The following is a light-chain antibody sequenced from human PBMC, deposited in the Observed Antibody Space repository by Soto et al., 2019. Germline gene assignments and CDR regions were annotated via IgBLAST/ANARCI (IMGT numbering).Light chain of an antibody. J-gene: IGKJ1*01. CDR3: QQYNGYWT. Sequence: DIQMTQSPSTLSASVGDRVTITCRASQSISDSLAWYQQKPGKAPKLLIYEASNLKSGVPSRFSGSGSGTEYTFTISSLQPDEFASYYCQQYNGYWTFGQGTKVEIK. CDR1: QSISDS. CDR2: EAS. V-gene: IGKV1-5*03.